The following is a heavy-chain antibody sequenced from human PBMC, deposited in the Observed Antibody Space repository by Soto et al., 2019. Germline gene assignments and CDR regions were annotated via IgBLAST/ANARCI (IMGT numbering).Heavy chain of an antibody. CDR1: GFTFRTYW. D-gene: IGHD5-18*01. V-gene: IGHV3-7*05. Sequence: EVQLVESGGGLVQPGGSLRLSCAASGFTFRTYWLSWVRQVPGKGLEWLDNINLDGSEKNYVDSVKGRFTISRDNARNSLYLQMSSLRAEDTALYYCARDGSTSLYSYDYHGMDVGGQGTTVTVSS. J-gene: IGHJ6*02. CDR2: INLDGSEK. CDR3: ARDGSTSLYSYDYHGMDV.